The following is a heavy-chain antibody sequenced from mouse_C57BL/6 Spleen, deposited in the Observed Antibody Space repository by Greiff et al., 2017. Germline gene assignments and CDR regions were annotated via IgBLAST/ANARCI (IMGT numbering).Heavy chain of an antibody. CDR2: IYPGDGDT. V-gene: IGHV1-82*01. CDR3: ARFYYYGSSYGYFDV. J-gene: IGHJ1*03. Sequence: QVQLKESGPELVKPGASVKISCKASGYAFSSSWMNWVKQRPGKGLEWIGRIYPGDGDTNYNGKFKGKATLTAVKSSSTAYMQLSSLTSEDSAVYCCARFYYYGSSYGYFDVWGTGTTVTVSS. D-gene: IGHD1-1*01. CDR1: GYAFSSSW.